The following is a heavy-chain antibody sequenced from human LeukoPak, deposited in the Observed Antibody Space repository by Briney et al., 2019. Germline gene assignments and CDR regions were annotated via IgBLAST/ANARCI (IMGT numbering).Heavy chain of an antibody. V-gene: IGHV6-1*01. CDR3: ARGPGNWNWFDP. CDR2: TYYRSKWYN. CDR1: GDSVSSNSAV. Sequence: SQTFSLTCAISGDSVSSNSAVWNWIRQSPSRGLEWLGRTYYRSKWYNDYAVSVKSRITINPDTSKNQFSLQLNSVTPEDTAVYYCARGPGNWNWFDPWGQGTLVTVSS. D-gene: IGHD1-1*01. J-gene: IGHJ5*02.